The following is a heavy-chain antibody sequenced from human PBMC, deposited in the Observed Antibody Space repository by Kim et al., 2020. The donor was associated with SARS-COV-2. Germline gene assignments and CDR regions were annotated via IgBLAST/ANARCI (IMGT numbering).Heavy chain of an antibody. D-gene: IGHD2-15*01. J-gene: IGHJ6*02. V-gene: IGHV3-49*02. Sequence: SVKGRFTISRDDSKSIAYLQMNSLKTEDTAVYYCTRDVGLLGYYYYGMDVWGQGTTVTVSS. CDR3: TRDVGLLGYYYYGMDV.